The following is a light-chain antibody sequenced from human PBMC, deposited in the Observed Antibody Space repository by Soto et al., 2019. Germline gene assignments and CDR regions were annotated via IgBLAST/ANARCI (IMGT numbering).Light chain of an antibody. CDR2: GAS. Sequence: EIVLTQSPATLSLSPGERATLSCRASQSVSSSYLAWYQQKPGQAPRLLIYGASSRATGIPGRFSGSGSGTDFTLTISRLEPEDFAVYYCQQYGSSPWTFGQGTKVDIK. CDR1: QSVSSSY. J-gene: IGKJ1*01. CDR3: QQYGSSPWT. V-gene: IGKV3-20*01.